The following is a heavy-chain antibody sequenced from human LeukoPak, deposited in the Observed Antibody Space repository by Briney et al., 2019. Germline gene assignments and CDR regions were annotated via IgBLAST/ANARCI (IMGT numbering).Heavy chain of an antibody. V-gene: IGHV4-59*01. J-gene: IGHJ2*01. CDR1: GGSISPYY. D-gene: IGHD3-22*01. CDR2: MYYSGRT. CDR3: ARSSGYYWYFDL. Sequence: PSETLSLTCTVSGGSISPYYWSWIRQPRGKGLEWFGYMYYSGRTNYNPSLKSRVTISVGTSKNQFSLKLSSVTAADTAVYYCARSSGYYWYFDLWGRGTLVTVSS.